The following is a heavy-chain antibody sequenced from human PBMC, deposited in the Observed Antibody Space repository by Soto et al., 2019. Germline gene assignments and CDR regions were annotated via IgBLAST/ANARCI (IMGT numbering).Heavy chain of an antibody. V-gene: IGHV4-59*01. CDR3: ARGGLAARKGRGFDP. J-gene: IGHJ5*02. D-gene: IGHD6-6*01. CDR1: GDSISSYY. CDR2: IHYSGST. Sequence: SETLSLTCTVSGDSISSYYWGWIRQPPGKGLEWIGYIHYSGSTNYNPSLKSRVTISVDTPKNQFSLKVNSMTAADTAVYYCARGGLAARKGRGFDPWGQGTLVTVSS.